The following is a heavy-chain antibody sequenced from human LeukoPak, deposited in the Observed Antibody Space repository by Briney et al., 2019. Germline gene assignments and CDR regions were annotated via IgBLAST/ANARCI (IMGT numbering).Heavy chain of an antibody. CDR1: GGSISSGNYY. D-gene: IGHD3-3*01. CDR3: ARGGGYDFWSGYYWVYNWFDP. CDR2: IHTSGST. J-gene: IGHJ5*02. V-gene: IGHV4-61*02. Sequence: SQTLSLTCTVSGGSISSGNYYWSWIRQPAGKGLEWIGRIHTSGSTNYKPSLKSRVTISGDTSKNQFSLKLSSVTAADTAVYYCARGGGYDFWSGYYWVYNWFDPWGQGTLVTVSS.